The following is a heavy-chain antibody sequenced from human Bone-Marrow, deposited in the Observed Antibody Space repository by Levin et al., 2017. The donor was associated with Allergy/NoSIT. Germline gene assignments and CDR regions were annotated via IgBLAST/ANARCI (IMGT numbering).Heavy chain of an antibody. CDR3: AKDLLYFYGSGSYDF. J-gene: IGHJ4*02. CDR2: IHNSSGST. V-gene: IGHV3-23*01. CDR1: GFTFSSYA. D-gene: IGHD3-10*01. Sequence: QHGESLKISCAASGFTFSSYAMSWVRQAPGKGLEWVSSIHNSSGSTHYADSVKGRFTISRDNSKNRLYLQMYSLRAEDTAVYYCAKDLLYFYGSGSYDFWGQGTLVTVSS.